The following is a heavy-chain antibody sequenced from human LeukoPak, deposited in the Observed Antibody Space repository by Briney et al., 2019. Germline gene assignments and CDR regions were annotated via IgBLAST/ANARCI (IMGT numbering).Heavy chain of an antibody. J-gene: IGHJ4*02. V-gene: IGHV1-8*01. CDR3: AXVXGSPDX. CDR2: MNAESGHT. Sequence: ASVKVSCKASGYTFTSHHIDWVRQAPGQGPEWMGWMNAESGHTXYAXNLEGRVTMTRDTSTNTAYMELRSLRSEDTAVYFCAXVXGSPDXWGQGTLVTVSS. CDR1: GYTFTSHH. D-gene: IGHD2-15*01.